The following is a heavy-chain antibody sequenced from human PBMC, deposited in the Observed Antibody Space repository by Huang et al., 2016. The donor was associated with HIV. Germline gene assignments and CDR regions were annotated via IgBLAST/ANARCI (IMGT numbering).Heavy chain of an antibody. CDR2: IDHSGST. V-gene: IGHV4-34*01. D-gene: IGHD6-6*01. Sequence: QVQLQQWGAGLLKPSETLSLTCAVYGGSFTGYYWSWFRQPPGQGLEWIGEIDHSGSTNYNPPLKSRVTMSVDTSKNQFSLKLISVTAADTAMYYCASDPHSARTLDFWGQGTLVTVSS. CDR1: GGSFTGYY. CDR3: ASDPHSARTLDF. J-gene: IGHJ4*02.